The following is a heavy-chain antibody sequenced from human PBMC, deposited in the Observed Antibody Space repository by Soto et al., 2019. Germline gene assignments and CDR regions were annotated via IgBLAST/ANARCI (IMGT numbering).Heavy chain of an antibody. CDR1: GFAFNNYA. CDR2: ISGTDGTT. CDR3: AKTRLYRPDYYCHY. J-gene: IGHJ1*01. D-gene: IGHD3-10*01. Sequence: EVQLLESGGDLVQPGGSLRLSCAASGFAFNNYAMNWVRQSPGKGLEWVSAISGTDGTTYYIDSAKGRFAISRANSKRTLYLQMNTLIGDDTAVSYCAKTRLYRPDYYCHYGGQGTLVTVS. V-gene: IGHV3-23*01.